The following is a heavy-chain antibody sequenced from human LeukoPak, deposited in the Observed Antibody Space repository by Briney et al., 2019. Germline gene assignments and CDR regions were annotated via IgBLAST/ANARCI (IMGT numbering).Heavy chain of an antibody. CDR1: GGSFSGYC. CDR3: ARGGRWPYDY. CDR2: IKHSGST. Sequence: SETLSLTCAVYGGSFSGYCWSWIRQPPGKGLEWIGEIKHSGSTNYNPSLKSRVTISVDTSKNQFSLKLSSVTAADTAVYYCARGGRWPYDYWGPGTLVTVSS. J-gene: IGHJ4*02. D-gene: IGHD5-24*01. V-gene: IGHV4-34*01.